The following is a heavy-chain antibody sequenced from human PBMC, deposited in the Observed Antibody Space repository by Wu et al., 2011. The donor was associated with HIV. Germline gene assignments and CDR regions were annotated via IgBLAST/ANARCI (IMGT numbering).Heavy chain of an antibody. D-gene: IGHD5-18*01. CDR1: GYTFTHYY. Sequence: EVQLVQSGAEVKKPGTTVRISCKVSGYTFTHYYIHWVRQAPGKGLESMGLVDPADGETIYVEKFQGRISINADTSTNTVYMDLSSLRSEDTAVYYCATPGRYGLGFFDHWGQGTLVTVSS. CDR2: VDPADGET. CDR3: ATPGRYGLGFFDH. J-gene: IGHJ4*02. V-gene: IGHV1-69-2*01.